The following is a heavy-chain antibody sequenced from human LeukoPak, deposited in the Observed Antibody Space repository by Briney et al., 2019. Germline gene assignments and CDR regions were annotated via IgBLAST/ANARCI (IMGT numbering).Heavy chain of an antibody. D-gene: IGHD3-10*01. CDR1: GYTLTELS. Sequence: ASVKVSCKVSGYTLTELSMHWVRQAPGKGLEWMGGFDPEDGETIYAQKFQGRVTMTEDTSTDTAYMELSSLRSEDTAVYYCVTGRGSGTYYHRWNLTPFDYWGQGTLVTVSS. V-gene: IGHV1-24*01. J-gene: IGHJ4*02. CDR2: FDPEDGET. CDR3: VTGRGSGTYYHRWNLTPFDY.